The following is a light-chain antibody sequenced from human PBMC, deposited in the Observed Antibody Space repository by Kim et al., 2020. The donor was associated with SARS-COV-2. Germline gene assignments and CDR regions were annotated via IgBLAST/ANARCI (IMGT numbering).Light chain of an antibody. Sequence: EIVMTQSPATLSVSPGERATLSCRASQSVSSNLVWYQQKPGQAPRLLIYGASTRTTGIPVRFSGSGSGTEFTLTISNLQSEDFAVYYCQQYNNWPRTFGQGTKVDIK. CDR2: GAS. CDR3: QQYNNWPRT. CDR1: QSVSSN. V-gene: IGKV3-15*01. J-gene: IGKJ1*01.